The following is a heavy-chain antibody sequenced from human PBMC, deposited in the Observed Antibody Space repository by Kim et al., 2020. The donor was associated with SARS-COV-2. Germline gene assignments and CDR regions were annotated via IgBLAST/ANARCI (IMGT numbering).Heavy chain of an antibody. V-gene: IGHV4-30-2*01. CDR2: IYYSGST. CDR3: AREMMYYFDY. CDR1: GGSISSGGYS. D-gene: IGHD3-16*01. Sequence: SETLSLTCAVSGGSISSGGYSWSWIRQPPGKGLEWIGYIYYSGSTYYNPSLKSRVTISVDRSKNQFSLKLSSVTAADTAVYFCAREMMYYFDYWGQGTLVTVSS. J-gene: IGHJ4*02.